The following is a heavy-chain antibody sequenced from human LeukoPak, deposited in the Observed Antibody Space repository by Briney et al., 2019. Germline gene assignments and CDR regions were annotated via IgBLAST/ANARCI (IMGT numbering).Heavy chain of an antibody. CDR3: ARGPDHAKVGY. J-gene: IGHJ4*02. CDR2: INDSGGT. V-gene: IGHV4-34*01. D-gene: IGHD1-14*01. CDR1: GGSFSGYY. Sequence: PSETLSLTCAVYGGSFSGYYWTWIRQPPAQGLERIGEINDSGGTDYNPSLRSRVTISIDTSKNQFSLRLSSVTAADTDVYYCARGPDHAKVGYWGQGNLVTVSS.